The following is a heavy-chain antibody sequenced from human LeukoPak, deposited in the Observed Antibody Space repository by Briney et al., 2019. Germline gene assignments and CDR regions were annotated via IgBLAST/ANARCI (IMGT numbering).Heavy chain of an antibody. D-gene: IGHD5-12*01. CDR2: ISSSGSTI. CDR1: GFTFSDYY. Sequence: GGSLRLSCAASGFTFSDYYMSWIRQAPGKGLEWVSYISSSGSTIHYADSVKGRFTISRDNAKNSLYLQMNSLRAEDTAVYYCAKEYSGYDFDYWGQETLVTVSS. CDR3: AKEYSGYDFDY. V-gene: IGHV3-11*01. J-gene: IGHJ4*02.